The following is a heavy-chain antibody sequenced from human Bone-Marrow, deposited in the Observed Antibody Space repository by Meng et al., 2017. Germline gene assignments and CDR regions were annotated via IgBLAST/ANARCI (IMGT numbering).Heavy chain of an antibody. CDR3: ARDDIVVVPAAYQTPPDAFDI. CDR2: ISSSGTTI. D-gene: IGHD2-2*01. J-gene: IGHJ3*02. Sequence: GESLKISCAASGFTFSDYYMSWIRQAPGKGLEWVSYISSSGTTIYYADSVKGRFTISRDNAKNSLYLQMNSLRDEDTTVYYCARDDIVVVPAAYQTPPDAFDIWGQGTMVTVSS. V-gene: IGHV3-11*04. CDR1: GFTFSDYY.